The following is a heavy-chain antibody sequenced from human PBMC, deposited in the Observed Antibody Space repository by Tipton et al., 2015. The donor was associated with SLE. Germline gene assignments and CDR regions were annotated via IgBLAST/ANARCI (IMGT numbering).Heavy chain of an antibody. J-gene: IGHJ4*02. V-gene: IGHV4-39*07. Sequence: LRLSCTVSDGPISSSNYYWGWIRQPPGKGLEWIGSIFYTGSTYYNPSLKSRVSFSIDTSKNQFSLKLNSVTAADTAVYYCARRHYSGPFDNWGQGTLVTVST. CDR1: DGPISSSNYY. CDR2: IFYTGST. CDR3: ARRHYSGPFDN. D-gene: IGHD5-12*01.